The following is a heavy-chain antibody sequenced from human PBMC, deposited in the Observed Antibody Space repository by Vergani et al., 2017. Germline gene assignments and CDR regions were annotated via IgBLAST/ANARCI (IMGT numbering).Heavy chain of an antibody. D-gene: IGHD3-10*01. J-gene: IGHJ6*03. CDR1: GGSISSYY. CDR2: IYYSGST. V-gene: IGHV4-59*01. Sequence: QVQLQESGPGLVKPSQTPSLTCTVSGGSISSYYWSWIRQPPGKGLEWIGYIYYSGSTNHNPPLKSRVTISVDTSKHQFSLKLSSVTAADTAVYYCARATYYYGAGSYYYYYYMDVWGKGTTVTVSS. CDR3: ARATYYYGAGSYYYYYYMDV.